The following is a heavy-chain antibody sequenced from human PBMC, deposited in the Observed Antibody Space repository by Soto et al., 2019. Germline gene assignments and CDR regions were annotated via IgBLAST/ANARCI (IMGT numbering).Heavy chain of an antibody. Sequence: PSEILSLTCSVSGGSMSKFYWSWIRKTAGKGLEWMGRVYATGTSDYNPSLRSRIAMSVDISKKTFSLRLRSVTAADTGVYYCVRDGSKTLRDCFDPWGQGILVTVSS. J-gene: IGHJ5*02. CDR2: VYATGTS. D-gene: IGHD4-17*01. CDR3: VRDGSKTLRDCFDP. CDR1: GGSMSKFY. V-gene: IGHV4-4*07.